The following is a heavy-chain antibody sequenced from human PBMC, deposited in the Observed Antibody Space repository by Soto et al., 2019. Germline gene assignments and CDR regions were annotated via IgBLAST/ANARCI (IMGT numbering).Heavy chain of an antibody. J-gene: IGHJ4*02. V-gene: IGHV4-30-4*01. Sequence: QVQLQESGPGLVKPSQTLSLTCTVSGGSISSGDYYWSWIRQPPGKGLEWIGYIYYSGSTYSNPSLKRRVTISVGTSKNNFSVKLRAVTAADTGVYYCAGGSYDSSGYYRQFGYWGQGTLVTVSS. D-gene: IGHD3-22*01. CDR2: IYYSGST. CDR1: GGSISSGDYY. CDR3: AGGSYDSSGYYRQFGY.